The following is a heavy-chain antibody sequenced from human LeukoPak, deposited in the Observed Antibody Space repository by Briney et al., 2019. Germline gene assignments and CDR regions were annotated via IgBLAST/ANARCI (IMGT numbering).Heavy chain of an antibody. V-gene: IGHV1-69*13. D-gene: IGHD6-13*01. CDR1: GGTFSSYA. CDR3: AGPNIAAAGTSYYGMDV. CDR2: IIPIFGTA. J-gene: IGHJ6*02. Sequence: SVKVSCKASGGTFSSYAISWVRQAPGQGLEWMGGIIPIFGTANYAQKFQGRVTITADESTSTAYMELSSLRSEDTAVHYCAGPNIAAAGTSYYGMDVWGQGTTVTVSS.